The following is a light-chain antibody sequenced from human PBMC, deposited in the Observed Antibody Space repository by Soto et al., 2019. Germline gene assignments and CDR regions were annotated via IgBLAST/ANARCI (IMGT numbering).Light chain of an antibody. J-gene: IGKJ1*01. CDR1: QNIYSN. CDR2: RAS. Sequence: EIVMTQSPATLSVSPGERATLSCRASQNIYSNVAWYQQRPGQAPRLLIYRASTRATGIPARFSGSGYGTEFTLTISSLQSEDFTVYSCLQYHNLWAFGQGTKVDIK. V-gene: IGKV3-15*01. CDR3: LQYHNLWA.